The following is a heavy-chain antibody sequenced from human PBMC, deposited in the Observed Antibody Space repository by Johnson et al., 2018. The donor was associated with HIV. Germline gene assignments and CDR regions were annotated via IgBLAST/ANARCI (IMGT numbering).Heavy chain of an antibody. CDR2: INSDGSST. D-gene: IGHD3-22*01. J-gene: IGHJ3*02. Sequence: VQLVESGGVVVQPGGSLRLSCAASGFTFDDYAMHWVRQAPGKGLVWVSRINSDGSSTSYAASVKARFTISRDNAKNTLYLQMNSLRAEDTAVYYCARDAGGGRIVVDYDAFDIWGQGTMVTVSS. CDR3: ARDAGGGRIVVDYDAFDI. V-gene: IGHV3-74*01. CDR1: GFTFDDYA.